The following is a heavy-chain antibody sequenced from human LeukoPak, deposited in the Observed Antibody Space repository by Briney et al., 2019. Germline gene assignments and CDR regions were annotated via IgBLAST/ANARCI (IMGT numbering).Heavy chain of an antibody. CDR2: IYYSGST. CDR3: WGSSLYYYMDV. D-gene: IGHD6-13*01. J-gene: IGHJ6*03. CDR1: GGSISSSSYY. V-gene: IGHV4-39*01. Sequence: SETLSLTCTVSGGSISSSSYYWAWIRQPPGKGLQWIGSIYYSGSTYYNPSLKSRVTISVDTPKNQSALKLSSVTAADTAVYYCWGSSLYYYMDVWGKGTTVTVSS.